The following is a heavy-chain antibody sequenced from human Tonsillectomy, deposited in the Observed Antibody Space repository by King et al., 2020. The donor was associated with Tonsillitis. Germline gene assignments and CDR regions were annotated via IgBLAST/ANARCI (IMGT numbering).Heavy chain of an antibody. CDR2: IKSKTDGGTT. D-gene: IGHD1-26*01. Sequence: VQLVESGGGLVKPGGSLRLSCAASGFTFSNAWMNWVRQAPGKGLEWVGGIKSKTDGGTTDDAAPVKGSFTISRDVSKNTLYLQMNSLKTEDTAVYYCTTDRGVPRELPYYFDYWGQGTLVTVSS. V-gene: IGHV3-15*07. CDR3: TTDRGVPRELPYYFDY. J-gene: IGHJ4*02. CDR1: GFTFSNAW.